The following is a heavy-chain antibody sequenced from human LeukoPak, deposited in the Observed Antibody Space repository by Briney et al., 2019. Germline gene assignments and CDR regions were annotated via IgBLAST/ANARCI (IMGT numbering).Heavy chain of an antibody. CDR2: IYTSGST. D-gene: IGHD6-13*01. J-gene: IGHJ5*02. CDR1: GGSISSYY. Sequence: SETLSLTCTVSGGSISSYYWSWIRQPAGKGLEWIGRIYTSGSTNYNPSLKSRVTMSVDTSKNQFSLKLSSVTAADTAVYYCARGPYSSSWYWDWFDPWGQGTLVTVSS. V-gene: IGHV4-4*07. CDR3: ARGPYSSSWYWDWFDP.